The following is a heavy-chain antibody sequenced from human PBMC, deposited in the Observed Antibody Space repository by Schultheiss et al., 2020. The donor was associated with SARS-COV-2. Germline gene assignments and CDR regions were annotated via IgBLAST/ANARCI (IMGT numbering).Heavy chain of an antibody. D-gene: IGHD6-19*01. CDR3: ARLLYSSGWVDY. V-gene: IGHV3-9*01. Sequence: GGSLRLSCAASGFNFDDSGLHWVRQGPGKGLEWVSGITSDGGHIAYADSVKGRFTISRDNAKRSLYLQMNSLRAEDTAVYYCARLLYSSGWVDYWGQGTLVTVSS. CDR1: GFNFDDSG. J-gene: IGHJ4*02. CDR2: ITSDGGHI.